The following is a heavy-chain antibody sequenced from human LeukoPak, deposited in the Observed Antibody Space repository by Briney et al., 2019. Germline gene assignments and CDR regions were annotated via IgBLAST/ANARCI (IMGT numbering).Heavy chain of an antibody. CDR3: ARSLAQYSISSGFDS. V-gene: IGHV5-51*01. CDR1: GYTFVTYW. D-gene: IGHD6-6*01. J-gene: IGHJ4*02. Sequence: GESLKISCKGSGYTFVTYWIGWVRQMPGKGLEWMGIIYPADSDTRYSPSFQGQVIILADKSINTAYLQWSSLKASDTAIYYCARSLAQYSISSGFDSWGQGTLVTVSS. CDR2: IYPADSDT.